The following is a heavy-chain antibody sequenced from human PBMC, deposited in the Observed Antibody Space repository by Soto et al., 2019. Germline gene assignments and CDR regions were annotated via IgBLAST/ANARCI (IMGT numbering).Heavy chain of an antibody. V-gene: IGHV1-18*01. D-gene: IGHD3-3*01. CDR3: ARSVLRFLEWSLNWFDP. J-gene: IGHJ5*02. Sequence: ASVKVSCKASGYTFTSYGISWVRQAPGQGLEWMGWISAYNGNTNYAQKLQGRVTMTTDTSTSTAYMELRSLRSDDTAVYYCARSVLRFLEWSLNWFDPWGPGTQVTVSS. CDR1: GYTFTSYG. CDR2: ISAYNGNT.